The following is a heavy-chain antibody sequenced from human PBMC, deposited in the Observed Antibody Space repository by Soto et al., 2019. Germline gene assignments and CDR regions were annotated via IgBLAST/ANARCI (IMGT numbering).Heavy chain of an antibody. CDR3: ARDGFHYGDYVFNY. J-gene: IGHJ4*02. CDR2: IIPILGIA. Sequence: QVQLVQSGAEVKKPGSSVKVSCKASGGTFSSYTISWVRQAPGQGLEWMGRIIPILGIANYAQKFQGRVTMTADKSTSTAYMELSSLRSEDTAVYYCARDGFHYGDYVFNYWGQGTLITVSS. CDR1: GGTFSSYT. D-gene: IGHD4-17*01. V-gene: IGHV1-69*08.